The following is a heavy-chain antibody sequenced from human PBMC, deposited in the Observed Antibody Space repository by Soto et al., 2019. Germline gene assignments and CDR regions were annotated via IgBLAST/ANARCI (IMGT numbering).Heavy chain of an antibody. V-gene: IGHV3-30*18. D-gene: IGHD5-18*01. Sequence: GGSLRLSCAASGFTFSSYGMHWVRQAPGKGLEWVAVISYDGSNKYYADSVKGRFTISRDNSKNTLYLQMNSLRAEDTAVYYCAKDPYSYGYYYGMDVWGQGTTVTVSS. CDR2: ISYDGSNK. CDR3: AKDPYSYGYYYGMDV. J-gene: IGHJ6*02. CDR1: GFTFSSYG.